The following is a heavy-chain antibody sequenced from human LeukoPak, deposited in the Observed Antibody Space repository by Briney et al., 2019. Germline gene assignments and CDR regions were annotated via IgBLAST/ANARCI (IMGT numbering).Heavy chain of an antibody. J-gene: IGHJ6*03. Sequence: GGSLRLSCAASGFTFSTYAMHWVRQAPGKGLEWVAVISYDGSSKYYADSVKGRFTISRDNSKNTLYLQMNSLRAEDTAVYYCAKLNLYYYDSSGYSPYYYYYMDVWGKGTTVTVSS. CDR2: ISYDGSSK. CDR1: GFTFSTYA. V-gene: IGHV3-30*04. D-gene: IGHD3-22*01. CDR3: AKLNLYYYDSSGYSPYYYYYMDV.